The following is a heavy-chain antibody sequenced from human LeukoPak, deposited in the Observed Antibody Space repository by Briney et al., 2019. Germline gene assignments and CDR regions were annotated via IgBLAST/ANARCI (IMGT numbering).Heavy chain of an antibody. J-gene: IGHJ3*02. D-gene: IGHD5-24*01. CDR2: IYYSGST. V-gene: IGHV4-59*12. Sequence: SETLSLTCTVSGGSISSYYWSWIRQPPGKGLEWIGYIYYSGSTNYNPSLKSRVTISVDTSKNQFSLKLSSVTAADTAVYYCARDYGYNQNGAFDIWGQGTMVTVSS. CDR3: ARDYGYNQNGAFDI. CDR1: GGSISSYY.